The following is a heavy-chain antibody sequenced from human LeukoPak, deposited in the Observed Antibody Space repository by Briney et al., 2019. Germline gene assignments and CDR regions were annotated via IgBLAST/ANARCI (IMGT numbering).Heavy chain of an antibody. Sequence: SETLSLTCTVSGGSISSYYWSWIRQPPGKGLEWIGYIYYSGSTNYSPSLKSRVTISVDTSKNQFSLKLSSVTAADTAVYYCAREGYSYGPFDYWGQGTLVTVSS. CDR1: GGSISSYY. J-gene: IGHJ4*02. CDR3: AREGYSYGPFDY. V-gene: IGHV4-59*01. D-gene: IGHD5-18*01. CDR2: IYYSGST.